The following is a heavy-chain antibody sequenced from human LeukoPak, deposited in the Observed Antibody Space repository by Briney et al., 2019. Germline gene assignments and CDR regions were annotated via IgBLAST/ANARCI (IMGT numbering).Heavy chain of an antibody. CDR1: GGSISSGGYY. D-gene: IGHD4-17*01. CDR2: IYYSGST. V-gene: IGHV4-31*03. J-gene: IGHJ6*03. Sequence: SQTLSLTCTVSGGSISSGGYYWSWIRQHPGKGLEWIGYIYYSGSTYYNPSLKSRVTISVDTSKNQFSLKLSSVTAADTAVYYCAKAGTTTYYYYYYMDVWGRGTTVTVSS. CDR3: AKAGTTTYYYYYYMDV.